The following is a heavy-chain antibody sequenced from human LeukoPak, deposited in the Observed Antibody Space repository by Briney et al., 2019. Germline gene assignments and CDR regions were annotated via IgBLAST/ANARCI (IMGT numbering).Heavy chain of an antibody. CDR1: GGSISSYY. Sequence: PSETLSLTCTVSGGSISSYYWSWIRQPPGKGLEWIGYIYYSGSTNYNPSLKSRVTISVDTSKNQFSLKLSSVTAADTAVYYCARLVITTYGDYDTDWFDPWGQGTLVTVSS. V-gene: IGHV4-59*08. CDR2: IYYSGST. J-gene: IGHJ5*02. CDR3: ARLVITTYGDYDTDWFDP. D-gene: IGHD4-17*01.